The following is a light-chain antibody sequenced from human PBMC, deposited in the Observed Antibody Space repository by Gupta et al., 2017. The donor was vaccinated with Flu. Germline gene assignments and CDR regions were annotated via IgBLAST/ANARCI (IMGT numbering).Light chain of an antibody. CDR3: QLYSNWPQYT. CDR1: QSVTSN. V-gene: IGKV3-15*01. J-gene: IGKJ2*01. CDR2: GAS. Sequence: RGALSCRASQSVTSNLACYQQKRGQAPRRLSYGASARGTGIPDRVSGSGAGTEFTLPISSLQSEDFAVYYCQLYSNWPQYTFGQGTTLEIK.